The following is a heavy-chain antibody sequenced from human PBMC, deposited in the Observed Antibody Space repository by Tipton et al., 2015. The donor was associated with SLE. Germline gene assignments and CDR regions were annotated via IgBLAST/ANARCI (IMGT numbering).Heavy chain of an antibody. V-gene: IGHV3-23*03. J-gene: IGHJ3*02. D-gene: IGHD3-16*01. Sequence: SLRLSCAASGFTFSNYAMGWVRQAPGKGLEWVSSIYSGATSTYYADSVKGRFTISRDNSKNTLYLQINNLRAEDTAIYFCAKLDRGGDAFDIWGRGTMVTVSS. CDR3: AKLDRGGDAFDI. CDR2: IYSGATST. CDR1: GFTFSNYA.